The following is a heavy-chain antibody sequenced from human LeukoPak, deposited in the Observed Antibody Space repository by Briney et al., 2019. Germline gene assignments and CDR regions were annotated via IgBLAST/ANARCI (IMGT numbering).Heavy chain of an antibody. CDR2: INPNSGGT. D-gene: IGHD4-17*01. Sequence: ASVKVSCKPSGYSFTAYWIHWVRQAPGQGLEWLGWINPNSGGTNYVQKSQGRVTMTRDTSISTAYLELSRLRSDDTAVYYCGLTVTYSYGMDVWGQGTTVTVSS. J-gene: IGHJ6*02. CDR3: GLTVTYSYGMDV. CDR1: GYSFTAYW. V-gene: IGHV1-2*02.